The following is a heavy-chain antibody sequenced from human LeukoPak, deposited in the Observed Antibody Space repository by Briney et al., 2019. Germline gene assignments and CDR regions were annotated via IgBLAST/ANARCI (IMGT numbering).Heavy chain of an antibody. CDR3: ARQGYGVTSQGAADY. CDR2: ISAYNGNT. V-gene: IGHV1-18*01. J-gene: IGHJ4*02. CDR1: GYTFTSYG. D-gene: IGHD4-23*01. Sequence: ASVKVSCKSSGYTFTSYGISWVRQAPGQGLEWMGWISAYNGNTNYAQNLQGRCTLTTDTSTSTAYMELRSLRSDDTAVYYCARQGYGVTSQGAADYWGQGTLVTVSS.